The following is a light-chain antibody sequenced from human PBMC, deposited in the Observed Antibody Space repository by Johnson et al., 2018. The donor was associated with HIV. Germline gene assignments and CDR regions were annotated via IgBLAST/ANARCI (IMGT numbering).Light chain of an antibody. CDR1: SSNIGNNH. Sequence: QSVLTQPPSVSAAPGQKVNISCSGSSSNIGNNHVSWYQQFPGAAPKLLIYENNKRPSGIPDRFSGSKSGPSATLGITGLQTGDEADYYCETWDSSLSGVFGTGTKVTVL. CDR2: ENN. J-gene: IGLJ1*01. V-gene: IGLV1-51*02. CDR3: ETWDSSLSGV.